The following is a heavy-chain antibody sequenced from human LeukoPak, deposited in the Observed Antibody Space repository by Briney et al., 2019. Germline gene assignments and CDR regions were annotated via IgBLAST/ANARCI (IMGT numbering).Heavy chain of an antibody. CDR3: AYTAATIS. D-gene: IGHD2-15*01. V-gene: IGHV3-NL1*01. J-gene: IGHJ5*02. CDR1: GFTFSSYG. CDR2: IYSGGST. Sequence: GGSLRLSCAASGFTFSSYGMHWVRQAPGKGLEWVSVIYSGGSTYYADSVKGRFTISRDNSKNTLFLQMNSLRVEDTAVYYCAYTAATISWGQGTLVTVSS.